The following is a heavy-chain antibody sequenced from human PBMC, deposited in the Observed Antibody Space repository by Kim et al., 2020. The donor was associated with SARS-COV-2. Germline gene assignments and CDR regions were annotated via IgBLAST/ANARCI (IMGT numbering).Heavy chain of an antibody. CDR3: ARYTVTTPYYFDY. CDR2: IYYSGST. J-gene: IGHJ4*02. Sequence: SETLSLTCTVSGGSISSGGYYWSWIRQHPGKGLEWIGYIYYSGSTYYNPSLKSRVTISVDTSKNQFSLKLSSVTAADTAVYYCARYTVTTPYYFDYWGQGTLVTVSS. CDR1: GGSISSGGYY. V-gene: IGHV4-31*03. D-gene: IGHD4-17*01.